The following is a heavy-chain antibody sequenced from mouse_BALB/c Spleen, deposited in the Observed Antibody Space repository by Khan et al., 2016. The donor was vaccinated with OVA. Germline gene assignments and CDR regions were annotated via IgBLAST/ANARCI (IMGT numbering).Heavy chain of an antibody. Sequence: QSQLVQSGPELKKPGETVKISCKASGYTFTNYGMNWVKQAPGKGLKWMGWINTYTGEPTYTDDFKGRFVFSLETSASTAYLQINNLKNEDMATYFWARGASYWYFDVWGAGTTVTVSS. V-gene: IGHV9-1*02. CDR3: ARGASYWYFDV. CDR1: GYTFTNYG. CDR2: INTYTGEP. J-gene: IGHJ1*01.